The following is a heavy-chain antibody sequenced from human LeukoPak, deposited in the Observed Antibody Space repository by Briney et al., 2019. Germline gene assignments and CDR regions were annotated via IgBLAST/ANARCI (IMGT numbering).Heavy chain of an antibody. CDR3: ARVGYYDSSGYDY. CDR1: GFTVSSNY. CDR2: IYSGGST. J-gene: IGHJ4*02. V-gene: IGHV3-53*01. Sequence: PGGSLRLSCAASGFTVSSNYMSWVRQAPGKGLEWVSVIYSGGSTYYADSVKGRFTISRDNSKNTLYLQTNSLRAEDTAVYYCARVGYYDSSGYDYWGQGTLVTVSS. D-gene: IGHD3-22*01.